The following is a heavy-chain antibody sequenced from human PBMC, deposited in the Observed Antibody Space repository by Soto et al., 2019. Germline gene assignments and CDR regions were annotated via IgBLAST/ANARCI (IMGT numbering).Heavy chain of an antibody. V-gene: IGHV1-2*04. CDR2: INPNSGGT. Sequence: ASVNVSCKXSGYTFTGYYMHRVRQAPGQGLEWMGWINPNSGGTNYAQKFQGWVTMTRDTSISTAYMELSRLRSDDTAVYYCARDTAMGIAAAGSVYYYYGMDVWGQGTTVTVSS. D-gene: IGHD6-13*01. CDR1: GYTFTGYY. CDR3: ARDTAMGIAAAGSVYYYYGMDV. J-gene: IGHJ6*02.